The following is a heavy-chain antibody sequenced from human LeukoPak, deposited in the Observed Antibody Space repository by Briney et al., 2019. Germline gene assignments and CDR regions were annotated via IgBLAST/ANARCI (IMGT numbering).Heavy chain of an antibody. CDR3: AKGGEQWLVFDWFDP. D-gene: IGHD6-19*01. V-gene: IGHV3-23*01. Sequence: GGSLRLSCAASGFNFSSYAMTWVRQAPGKGLEWVSAISCNGSRTYYADSVKGRFTISRDNSKNTLYLQLNSLRAEDTAVYYCAKGGEQWLVFDWFDPWGQGTLVTVSS. CDR1: GFNFSSYA. J-gene: IGHJ5*02. CDR2: ISCNGSRT.